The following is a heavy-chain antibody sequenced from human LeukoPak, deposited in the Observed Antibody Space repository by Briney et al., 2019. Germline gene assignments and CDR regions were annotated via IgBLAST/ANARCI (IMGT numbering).Heavy chain of an antibody. D-gene: IGHD5-12*01. V-gene: IGHV3-23*01. CDR3: AKDGDSGPNFDY. Sequence: SGGSQRLSCAASGFTFSSYAMSWVRQAPGKGLEWVSAISGSGGSTYYADSVKGRFTISRDNSKNTLYLQMNSLRAEDTAVYYCAKDGDSGPNFDYWGQGTLVTVSS. J-gene: IGHJ4*02. CDR1: GFTFSSYA. CDR2: ISGSGGST.